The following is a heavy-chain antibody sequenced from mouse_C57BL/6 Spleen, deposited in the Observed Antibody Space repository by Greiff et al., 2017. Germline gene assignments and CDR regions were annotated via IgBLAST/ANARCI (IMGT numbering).Heavy chain of an antibody. J-gene: IGHJ4*01. D-gene: IGHD1-1*01. CDR2: IDPETGGT. V-gene: IGHV1-15*01. CDR3: TEGGRHYYGSSDYYARDY. CDR1: GYTFTDYE. Sequence: QVQLQQSGAELVRPGASVTLSCKASGYTFTDYEMHWVKQTPVHGLEWIGAIDPETGGTAYNQKFKGKAILTADKSSSTAYMELRSLTSEDSAVYYCTEGGRHYYGSSDYYARDYWGQGTSVTVSS.